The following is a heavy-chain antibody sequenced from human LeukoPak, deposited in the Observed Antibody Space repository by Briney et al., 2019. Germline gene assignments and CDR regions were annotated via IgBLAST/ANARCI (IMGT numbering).Heavy chain of an antibody. CDR3: VRDLDSYFDY. CDR2: ISYDGSDK. Sequence: GSLRLSCAVSGITFRGYGMHWVRQAPGKGLEWVAVISYDGSDKYFADSVKGRFTISRDNSKNTLYLQMNSLRAEDTAVYYCVRDLDSYFDYWGQGTLVTVSS. CDR1: GITFRGYG. J-gene: IGHJ4*02. V-gene: IGHV3-33*01.